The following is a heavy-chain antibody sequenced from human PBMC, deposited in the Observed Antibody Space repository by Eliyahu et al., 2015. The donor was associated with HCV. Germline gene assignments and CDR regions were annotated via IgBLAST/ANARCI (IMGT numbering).Heavy chain of an antibody. J-gene: IGHJ5*02. D-gene: IGHD1-26*01. CDR1: GGSISSGSYY. Sequence: QVQLQESGPGLVKPSQTLSLTCTVSGGSISSGSYYWSWIRQPAGEGPGGVWAFHSRGGPNPNPSLKSRVTISVDTSKNQFSLKLSSVTAADTAVYYCARDGSWWELFLFDPWGQGTLVTVSS. CDR3: ARDGSWWELFLFDP. CDR2: HSRGGP. V-gene: IGHV4-61*02.